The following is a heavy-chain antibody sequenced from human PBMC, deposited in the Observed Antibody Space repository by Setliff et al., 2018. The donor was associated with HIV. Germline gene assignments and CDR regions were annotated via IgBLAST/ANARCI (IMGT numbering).Heavy chain of an antibody. D-gene: IGHD6-19*01. V-gene: IGHV3-7*03. Sequence: LRLSCAASGFTFNSYAMTWVRQAPGRGLEWAANIDRDGSETNYVDSVKGRFTIFRDNAKSSMYLQMNSLRAEDTAIYYCARHAYLTGYSSGWYWDYWGRGTLVTVSS. CDR1: GFTFNSYA. J-gene: IGHJ4*02. CDR2: IDRDGSET. CDR3: ARHAYLTGYSSGWYWDY.